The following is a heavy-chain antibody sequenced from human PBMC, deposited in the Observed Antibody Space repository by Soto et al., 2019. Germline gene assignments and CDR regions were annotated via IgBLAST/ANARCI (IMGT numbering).Heavy chain of an antibody. J-gene: IGHJ4*02. Sequence: GGSLRLSCAASGFTFSSYAMHWVRQAPGKGLEWVAVISYDGSNKYYADSVKGRFTISRDNSKNTLYLQMNSLRAEDTAVYYCARSPPPYSYGRLTYYFDYWGQGTLVTAPQ. CDR2: ISYDGSNK. CDR1: GFTFSSYA. CDR3: ARSPPPYSYGRLTYYFDY. V-gene: IGHV3-30-3*01. D-gene: IGHD5-18*01.